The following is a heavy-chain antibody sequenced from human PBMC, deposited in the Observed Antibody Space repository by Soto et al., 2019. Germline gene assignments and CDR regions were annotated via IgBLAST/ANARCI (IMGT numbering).Heavy chain of an antibody. CDR1: GYSFNSYW. V-gene: IGHV5-51*01. CDR3: AKGGLGPGNHFDY. CDR2: IHPGGSDT. D-gene: IGHD1-26*01. Sequence: PGESLKISCKGSGYSFNSYWIGWVRQMPGKGLERMGIIHPGGSDTRYSPSFQGQVTISADKSISTAYLQWSSLKASDTAMYYCAKGGLGPGNHFDYWGQGTLVTVSS. J-gene: IGHJ4*01.